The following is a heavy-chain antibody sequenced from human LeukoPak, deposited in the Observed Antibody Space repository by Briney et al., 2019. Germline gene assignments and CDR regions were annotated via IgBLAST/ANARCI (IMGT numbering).Heavy chain of an antibody. CDR1: GGSISSHY. CDR3: ARDSLWGNYMDV. J-gene: IGHJ6*03. Sequence: PSETLSLTCTVSGGSISSHYWSWIRQPPGKGLEWIGYIYYSGSTNYNPSLKSRVTISVDTSKNQFSLKLSSVTAADTAVYYCARDSLWGNYMDVWSKGTTVTVSS. D-gene: IGHD3-16*01. CDR2: IYYSGST. V-gene: IGHV4-59*11.